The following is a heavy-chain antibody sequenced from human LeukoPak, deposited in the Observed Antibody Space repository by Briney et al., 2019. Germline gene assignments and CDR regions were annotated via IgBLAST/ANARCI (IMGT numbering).Heavy chain of an antibody. CDR1: GGSISSGSYY. CDR2: LYTSGST. V-gene: IGHV4-61*02. J-gene: IGHJ4*02. D-gene: IGHD2-8*02. Sequence: SQTLSLTCTVSGGSISSGSYYWSWIRQAAGKGLEWIGRLYTSGSTNYNPSLRSRVTMSVDTSKNQFSLKLSSVTAADTAVYYCARVGRREYCTGTTCYFDYWGQGTLVTVSS. CDR3: ARVGRREYCTGTTCYFDY.